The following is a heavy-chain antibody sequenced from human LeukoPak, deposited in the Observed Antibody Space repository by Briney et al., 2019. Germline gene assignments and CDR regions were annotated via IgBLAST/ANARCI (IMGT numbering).Heavy chain of an antibody. Sequence: HGESLKISCKGSGYSFTSYWIGWVGQMPGKGLEWMGIIYLGDSDTRYSPSFQGQVTISADKSISTAYLQWSSLKASDTAIYYCASPRSSVLTSAFDIWGQGTMVTVSS. CDR1: GYSFTSYW. CDR3: ASPRSSVLTSAFDI. D-gene: IGHD3-16*01. CDR2: IYLGDSDT. V-gene: IGHV5-51*01. J-gene: IGHJ3*02.